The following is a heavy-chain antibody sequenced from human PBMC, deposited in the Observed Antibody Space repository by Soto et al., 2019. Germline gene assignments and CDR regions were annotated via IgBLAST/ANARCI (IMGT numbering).Heavy chain of an antibody. CDR3: ARIIRGYSNFLWWFDP. CDR2: IFSNDEK. V-gene: IGHV2-26*01. J-gene: IGHJ5*02. D-gene: IGHD4-4*01. CDR1: GFSLSNARMG. Sequence: QVTLKESGPVLVKPTETLTLTCTVSGFSLSNARMGVSWIRQPPGKALEWLAHIFSNDEKSYSTSLKSRLTSSKDTSKGQLVLTMTNMDPVDTATYYCARIIRGYSNFLWWFDPWGQGTLVTVSS.